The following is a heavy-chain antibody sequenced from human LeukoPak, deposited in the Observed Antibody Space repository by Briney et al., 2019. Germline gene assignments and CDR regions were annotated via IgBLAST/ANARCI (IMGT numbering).Heavy chain of an antibody. D-gene: IGHD3-10*01. Sequence: SETLSLTCTVSGGSFSGYYWSWIRQPPGKGLEWIGEINHSGSTNYNPSLKSRVTISVDTSKNQFSLKLSSVTAADTAVYYCARHVPHARYYYGSGSYYSSPKYYFDYWGQGTLVTVSS. CDR1: GGSFSGYY. J-gene: IGHJ4*02. V-gene: IGHV4-34*01. CDR3: ARHVPHARYYYGSGSYYSSPKYYFDY. CDR2: INHSGST.